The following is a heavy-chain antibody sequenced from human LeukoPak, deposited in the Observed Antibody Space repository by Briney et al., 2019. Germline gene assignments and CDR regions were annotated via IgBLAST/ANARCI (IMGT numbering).Heavy chain of an antibody. J-gene: IGHJ3*02. CDR1: GYTFTSYG. D-gene: IGHD3/OR15-3a*01. CDR2: MNPDSGGT. CDR3: ARIMEYYDFTPRGFDI. Sequence: ASVKVSCKDSGYTFTSYGISWVRQAPGQGLEWMGWMNPDSGGTNYAQKFQDRVTMNRDTSITTAYMELSRLTSDDTAIYYCARIMEYYDFTPRGFDIWGQGTMVAVSS. V-gene: IGHV1-2*02.